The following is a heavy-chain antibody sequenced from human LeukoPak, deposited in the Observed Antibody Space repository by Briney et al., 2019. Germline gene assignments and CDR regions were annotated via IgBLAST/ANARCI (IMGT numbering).Heavy chain of an antibody. V-gene: IGHV4-59*08. D-gene: IGHD3-3*01. CDR3: ARHDSQSGFWSGYSEYYFDY. CDR1: GGSISSYY. CDR2: IYYSGST. Sequence: SETLSLTCTVSGGSISSYYWSWIRQPPGKGLEWIGYIYYSGSTNYNPSLKSRVTISVDTSKNQFSLKLNSVTAADTAVYYCARHDSQSGFWSGYSEYYFDYWGQGTLVTVSS. J-gene: IGHJ4*02.